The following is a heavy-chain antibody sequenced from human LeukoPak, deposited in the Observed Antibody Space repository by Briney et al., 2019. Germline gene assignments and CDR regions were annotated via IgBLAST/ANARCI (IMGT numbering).Heavy chain of an antibody. CDR2: IYYNGNT. D-gene: IGHD4-17*01. CDR3: ARGIIGGDYGQRDAFDI. J-gene: IGHJ3*02. V-gene: IGHV4-59*12. CDR1: GGSISSYY. Sequence: SETLSLTCTVSGGSISSYYWSWIRQPPGKGLEWIGYIYYNGNTNYIPSLKSRVTISVDTSKNQFSLKLSSVTAADTAVYYCARGIIGGDYGQRDAFDIWGQGTMVTVSS.